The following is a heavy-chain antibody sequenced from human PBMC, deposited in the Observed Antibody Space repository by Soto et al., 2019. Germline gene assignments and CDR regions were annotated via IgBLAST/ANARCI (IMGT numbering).Heavy chain of an antibody. CDR2: IYWDDNT. J-gene: IGHJ3*02. V-gene: IGHV2-5*02. CDR1: GFSLSTNGVG. D-gene: IGHD6-19*01. Sequence: QITLKESGPTLVKPTQTLTLTCTFSGFSLSTNGVGVGWIRQPPGKALEWLTLIYWDDNTRYSPSLKSRLTITKNTSKIQVVLTMPNLHPVDTATYYCAHRREGPGYRSGRDTTGDAFDIWGQGTMVTVS. CDR3: AHRREGPGYRSGRDTTGDAFDI.